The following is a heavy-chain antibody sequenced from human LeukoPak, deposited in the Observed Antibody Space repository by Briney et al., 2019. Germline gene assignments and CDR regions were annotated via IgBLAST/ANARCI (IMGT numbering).Heavy chain of an antibody. D-gene: IGHD3-10*01. Sequence: GGSLRLSCAASGITFGNNWMHWVRQGPGKGLEWVSAISGSGGSTYYADSVKGRFTISRDNSKNTLYLQMNSLRAEDTAVYYCAKDYYGSGSFLFDCWGQGTLVTVSS. J-gene: IGHJ4*02. CDR3: AKDYYGSGSFLFDC. CDR2: ISGSGGST. V-gene: IGHV3-23*01. CDR1: GITFGNNW.